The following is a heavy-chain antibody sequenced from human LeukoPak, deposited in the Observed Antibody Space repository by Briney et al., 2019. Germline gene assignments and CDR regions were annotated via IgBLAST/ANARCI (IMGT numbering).Heavy chain of an antibody. Sequence: GGSLRLSCAASGFTFSSYWMTWVPQASGKGLEWVANIRQDGSEKYYVDSVKGRFTISRDNAKNSLYLQMNSLRAEDTAVYYCARDRRCSSTSCYYFDYWGQGTLVTVSS. CDR2: IRQDGSEK. CDR1: GFTFSSYW. J-gene: IGHJ4*02. D-gene: IGHD2-2*01. V-gene: IGHV3-7*04. CDR3: ARDRRCSSTSCYYFDY.